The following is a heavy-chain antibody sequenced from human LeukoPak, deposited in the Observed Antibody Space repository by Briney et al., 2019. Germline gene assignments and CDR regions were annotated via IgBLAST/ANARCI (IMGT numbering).Heavy chain of an antibody. CDR1: GYTFTSYG. CDR3: AREVPYDSSVYYQPFDY. J-gene: IGHJ4*02. CDR2: ISAYNGNT. Sequence: ASVKVSCKASGYTFTSYGISWVRQAPGQGLEWMGWISAYNGNTNYAQKLQGRVTMTTDTSTSTAYMELRSLRSDNTAVYYCAREVPYDSSVYYQPFDYWGQGTLVTVSS. V-gene: IGHV1-18*01. D-gene: IGHD3-22*01.